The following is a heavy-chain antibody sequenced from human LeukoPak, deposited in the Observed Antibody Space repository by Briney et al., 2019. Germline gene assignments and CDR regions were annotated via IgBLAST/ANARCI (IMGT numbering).Heavy chain of an antibody. CDR1: GHTYNSYA. CDR2: HIPIFGTA. V-gene: IGHV1-69*05. J-gene: IGHJ4*02. Sequence: SVKVSCNVSGHTYNSYAISCVRQPPGQAFEGMGGHIPIFGTAHYAQKSQHRHTITTHNYTTTAYIVLSSLTSEDTAVYYCASFEEFSSSSGLGYWGQGTLVTVSS. D-gene: IGHD6-6*01. CDR3: ASFEEFSSSSGLGY.